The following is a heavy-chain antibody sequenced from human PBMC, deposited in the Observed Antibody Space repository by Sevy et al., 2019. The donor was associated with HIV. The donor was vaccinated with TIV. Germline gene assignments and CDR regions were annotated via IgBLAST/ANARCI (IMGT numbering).Heavy chain of an antibody. CDR2: ISSGSTYI. J-gene: IGHJ4*02. CDR3: AKDSRVYSSSHFDY. Sequence: GGSLRLSCAASGFTFSDYYMTWIRQAPGKGLEWVSYISSGSTYINYADSVKGRFTITRDNAKNSLYLQMNSLSAEDTAGYYCAKDSRVYSSSHFDYWGQGTLVTVSS. CDR1: GFTFSDYY. V-gene: IGHV3-11*06. D-gene: IGHD6-13*01.